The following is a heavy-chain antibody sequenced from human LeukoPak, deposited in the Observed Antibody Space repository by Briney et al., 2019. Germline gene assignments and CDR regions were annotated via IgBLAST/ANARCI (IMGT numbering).Heavy chain of an antibody. CDR3: ARRRGEDGMDV. Sequence: ASVKVACKASGYSFTNYYMHWVRQAPGQGLEWMGIINPSVGSTSYTQKFQGRVTMTRDTSTSTVYLELSRLTSEDTAVYYCARRRGEDGMDVWGKGTTVTVCS. D-gene: IGHD3-16*01. CDR1: GYSFTNYY. J-gene: IGHJ6*04. V-gene: IGHV1-46*01. CDR2: INPSVGST.